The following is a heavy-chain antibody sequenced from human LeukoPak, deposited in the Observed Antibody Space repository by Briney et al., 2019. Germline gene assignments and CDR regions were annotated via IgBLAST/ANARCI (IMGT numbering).Heavy chain of an antibody. V-gene: IGHV3-7*01. D-gene: IGHD3-3*01. CDR1: GFTCSSYW. CDR2: IKQDGSEK. Sequence: GGSLRLSCAASGFTCSSYWMSWVRQAPGKGLEWVANIKQDGSEKYYVDSVKGRFTISRDNAKNSLYLQMNSLRAEDTAVYYSARGEGYYDFWSGYLGRVPYYYYYMDVWGKGTTVTVSS. J-gene: IGHJ6*03. CDR3: ARGEGYYDFWSGYLGRVPYYYYYMDV.